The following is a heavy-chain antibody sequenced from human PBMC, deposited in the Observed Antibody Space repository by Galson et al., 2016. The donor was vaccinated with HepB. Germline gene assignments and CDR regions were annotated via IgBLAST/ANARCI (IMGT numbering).Heavy chain of an antibody. V-gene: IGHV3-7*04. J-gene: IGHJ4*02. CDR2: INQDGTEK. CDR1: GLTFSNFW. Sequence: SLRLSCAASGLTFSNFWMTWVRQAPGKGLEWMANINQDGTEKHYLDSVRGRFTISRDNAKSSLFLQMNSLRAEDTAVYFCARAYQYTLDYWGQGTLVTVSS. D-gene: IGHD1-1*01. CDR3: ARAYQYTLDY.